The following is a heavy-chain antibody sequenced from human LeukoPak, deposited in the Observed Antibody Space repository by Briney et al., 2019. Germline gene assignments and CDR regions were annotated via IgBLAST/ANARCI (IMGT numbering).Heavy chain of an antibody. CDR1: GFTFDDYG. CDR3: ARETNPMLGDAFDI. D-gene: IGHD3-10*02. V-gene: IGHV3-20*04. CDR2: INWNGGST. J-gene: IGHJ3*02. Sequence: PGGSLRLSCAASGFTFDDYGMTWVRQAPGKGLEWVSFINWNGGSTGYADSVKGRFTISRDNAKNSLYLQMNSLRAEDTAVYYCARETNPMLGDAFDIWGRGTMVTVSS.